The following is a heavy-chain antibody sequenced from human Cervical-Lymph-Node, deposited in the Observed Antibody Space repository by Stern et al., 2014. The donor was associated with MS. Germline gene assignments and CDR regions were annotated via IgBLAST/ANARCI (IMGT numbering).Heavy chain of an antibody. CDR3: AREPSQPRNWFDP. J-gene: IGHJ5*02. CDR1: GYTFSAYG. D-gene: IGHD6-6*01. CDR2: ISPYSGNT. Sequence: QVQLEQSGPAVKKPGASVNVSCKASGYTFSAYGISWVRQAPGQGLEWMGLISPYSGNTDYAQKFQGRVTMTKDTSTSTAFMELRSLRSDDTAVYYCAREPSQPRNWFDPWGQGTLVTVSS. V-gene: IGHV1-18*01.